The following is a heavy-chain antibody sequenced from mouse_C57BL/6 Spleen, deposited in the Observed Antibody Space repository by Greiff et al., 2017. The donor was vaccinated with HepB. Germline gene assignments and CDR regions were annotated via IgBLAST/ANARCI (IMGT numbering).Heavy chain of an antibody. CDR1: GYTFTSYW. J-gene: IGHJ2*01. CDR2: IDPSDSET. V-gene: IGHV1-52*01. D-gene: IGHD1-1*01. Sequence: QVQLKQPGAELVRPGSSVKLSCKASGYTFTSYWMHWVKQRPIQGLEWIGNIDPSDSETHYNQKFKDKATLTVDKSSSTAYMQLSSLTSEDSAVYYCARSLYYGSSYFDYWGQGTTLTVSS. CDR3: ARSLYYGSSYFDY.